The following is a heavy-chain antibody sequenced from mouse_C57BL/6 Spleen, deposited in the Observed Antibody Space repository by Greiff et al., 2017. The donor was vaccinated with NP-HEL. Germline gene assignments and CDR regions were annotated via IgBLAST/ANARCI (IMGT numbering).Heavy chain of an antibody. CDR2: IDPSDSYT. V-gene: IGHV1-50*01. Sequence: QVQLQQSGAELVKPGASVKLSCKASGYTFTSYWMQWVKQRPGQGLEWIGEIDPSDSYTNYNQKFKGKATLTVDTSSSTAYMQLSSLTSEDSAVYYCAPTSHLSAWFAYWGQGTLVTVSA. CDR3: APTSHLSAWFAY. CDR1: GYTFTSYW. D-gene: IGHD5-1*01. J-gene: IGHJ3*01.